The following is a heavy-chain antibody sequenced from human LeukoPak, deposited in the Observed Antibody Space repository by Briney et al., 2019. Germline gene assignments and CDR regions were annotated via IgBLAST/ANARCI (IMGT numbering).Heavy chain of an antibody. Sequence: PSETLSLTCTVSGGSISSGSYYWSWIRQPPGKGLEWIGYIYYSGSTNYNPSLKSRVTISVDTSKNQFSLKLSSVTAADTAVYYCARDPSPVLLWFGGYMDVWGKGTTVTVSS. CDR2: IYYSGST. CDR3: ARDPSPVLLWFGGYMDV. D-gene: IGHD3-10*01. V-gene: IGHV4-61*01. CDR1: GGSISSGSYY. J-gene: IGHJ6*03.